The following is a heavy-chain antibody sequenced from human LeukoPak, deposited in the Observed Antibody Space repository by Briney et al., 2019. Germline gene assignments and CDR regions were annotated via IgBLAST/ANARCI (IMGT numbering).Heavy chain of an antibody. Sequence: GESLKISCKGSGYKFPTYWIGWVRQMPGKALEWMGIIYPDDSDTRYSPSFQGLVTISADKSISTAYLQWSSLKASDTAMYYCALSIAVAGTVTYFDFWGQGTLVTVSS. V-gene: IGHV5-51*01. J-gene: IGHJ4*02. CDR3: ALSIAVAGTVTYFDF. D-gene: IGHD6-19*01. CDR1: GYKFPTYW. CDR2: IYPDDSDT.